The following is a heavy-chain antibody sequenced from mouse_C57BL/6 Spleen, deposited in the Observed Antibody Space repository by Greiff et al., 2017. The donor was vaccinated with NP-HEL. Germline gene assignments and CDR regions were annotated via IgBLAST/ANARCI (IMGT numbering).Heavy chain of an antibody. CDR3: ARDPGRDYFDY. CDR1: GYTFTSYW. J-gene: IGHJ2*01. V-gene: IGHV1-69*01. Sequence: QVQLQQPGAELVMPGASVKLSCKASGYTFTSYWMHWVQQRPGQGLEWIGEIDPSDSYTNYNQKFKGKSTLTVDKSSSTAYMQLSSLTSEDSAVYYCARDPGRDYFDYWGQGTTLTVSS. D-gene: IGHD3-3*01. CDR2: IDPSDSYT.